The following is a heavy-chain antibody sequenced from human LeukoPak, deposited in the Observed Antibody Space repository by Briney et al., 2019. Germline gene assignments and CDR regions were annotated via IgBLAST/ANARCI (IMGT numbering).Heavy chain of an antibody. D-gene: IGHD3-10*01. CDR3: AKDIGSYYDY. V-gene: IGHV3-30*02. Sequence: PGGSLRLSCAASGFSFSSYGMHWVRQAPGKGLEWVTFIQYDGSKKYYADSVKGRFTISRDNSKNTLYLEMNSLRAEDTAVYYCAKDIGSYYDYWGQGILVTVSS. CDR2: IQYDGSKK. CDR1: GFSFSSYG. J-gene: IGHJ4*02.